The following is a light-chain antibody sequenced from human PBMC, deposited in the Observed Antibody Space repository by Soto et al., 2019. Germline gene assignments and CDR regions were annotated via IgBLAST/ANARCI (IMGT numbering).Light chain of an antibody. CDR1: QYISDSF. CDR3: QLYGNSPPYT. V-gene: IGKV3-20*01. Sequence: EIVLTQSPGTLSLSPGETATLSCRASQYISDSFLAWYQQKPGQAPRLLIYGASRRATGIPDRFSGSGSATDFTLTITRLEAEDFAVYFCQLYGNSPPYTFGQGTKLEIK. J-gene: IGKJ2*01. CDR2: GAS.